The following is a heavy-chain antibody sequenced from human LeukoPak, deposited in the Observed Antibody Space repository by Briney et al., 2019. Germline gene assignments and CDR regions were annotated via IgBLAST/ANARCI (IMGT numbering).Heavy chain of an antibody. V-gene: IGHV4-39*01. CDR2: IYYSGST. CDR3: ASQTIAARRYYFDY. D-gene: IGHD6-6*01. Sequence: SETLSLTCTVSGGSISSSSYYWGWIRQPPGKGLEWIGSIYYSGSTYYNPSLKSRVTISVDTSKNQFSLKLSSVTAADTAVYYCASQTIAARRYYFDYWGQGTLVTVSS. J-gene: IGHJ4*02. CDR1: GGSISSSSYY.